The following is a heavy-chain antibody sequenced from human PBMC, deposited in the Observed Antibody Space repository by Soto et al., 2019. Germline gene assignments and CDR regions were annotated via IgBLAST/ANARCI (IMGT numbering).Heavy chain of an antibody. CDR1: GFTFSSYA. V-gene: IGHV3-23*01. J-gene: IGHJ6*03. Sequence: GGSLRLSCAASGFTFSSYAMSWVRQAPGKGLEWVSAISGSGGSTYYADSVKGRFTISRDNSKNTLYLQMNSLRAEDTAVYYCAKDPDYGDYYYMDVWGKGTTVTVSS. CDR3: AKDPDYGDYYYMDV. D-gene: IGHD4-17*01. CDR2: ISGSGGST.